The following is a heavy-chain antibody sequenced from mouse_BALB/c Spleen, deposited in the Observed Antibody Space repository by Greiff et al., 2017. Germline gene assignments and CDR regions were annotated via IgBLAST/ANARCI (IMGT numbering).Heavy chain of an antibody. CDR2: IYPGGGYT. V-gene: IGHV1-63*02. CDR1: GYTFTNYW. CDR3: ARLERGYAMDY. J-gene: IGHJ4*01. Sequence: QVQLQQSGAELVRPGTSVKISCKASGYTFTNYWLGWVKQRPGHGLEWIGDIYPGGGYTNYNEKFKGKATLTADTSSSTAYMQLSSLTSEDSAVYFCARLERGYAMDYWGQGTSVTVSS.